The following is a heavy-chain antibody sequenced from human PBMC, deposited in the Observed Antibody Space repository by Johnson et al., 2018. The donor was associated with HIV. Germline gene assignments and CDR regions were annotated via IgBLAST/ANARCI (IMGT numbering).Heavy chain of an antibody. CDR2: IYSGGRT. J-gene: IGHJ3*02. Sequence: VQLVESGGGLIQPGGSLRLSCAASGFTVSSNYMSWVRQAPGKGLEWVSVIYSGGRTYYADSVKGRLTISRDNSRNTIYLQMNSLRVEDTAVYYCAKVPYGGSADDAFDIWGQRTMVTVSS. V-gene: IGHV3-53*01. CDR3: AKVPYGGSADDAFDI. D-gene: IGHD1-26*01. CDR1: GFTVSSNY.